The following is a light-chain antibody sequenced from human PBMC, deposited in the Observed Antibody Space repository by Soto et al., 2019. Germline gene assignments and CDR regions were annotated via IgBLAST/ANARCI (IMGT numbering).Light chain of an antibody. CDR3: SSHTASSTVV. V-gene: IGLV2-14*03. CDR2: GVN. Sequence: QSALTQPASVSGSLGQSITISCTGTSSDVGGYNYVSWYQHHPGKAPKLMIYGVNNRPSGVSNRFSGSRSGNTASLTISGLQAEDEADYYCSSHTASSTVVFGGGTKVTVL. CDR1: SSDVGGYNY. J-gene: IGLJ2*01.